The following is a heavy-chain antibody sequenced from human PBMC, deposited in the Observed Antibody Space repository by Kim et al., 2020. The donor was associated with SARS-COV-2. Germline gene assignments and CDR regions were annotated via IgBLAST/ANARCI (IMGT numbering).Heavy chain of an antibody. CDR2: INPVGGKT. J-gene: IGHJ4*02. D-gene: IGHD3-9*01. CDR1: GYIFSTYH. CDR3: AREQTAGFYNY. Sequence: ASVTVSCKASGYIFSTYHMHWVRQAPGQGLEWMGIINPVGGKTYYAEKFQGRFTVTTDTSASTVYMELSSLKSEDTAIYYCAREQTAGFYNYWGQGTLVTVSS. V-gene: IGHV1-46*01.